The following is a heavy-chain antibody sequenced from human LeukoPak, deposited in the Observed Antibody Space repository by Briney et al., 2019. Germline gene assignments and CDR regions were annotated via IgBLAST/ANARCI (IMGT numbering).Heavy chain of an antibody. J-gene: IGHJ5*02. CDR1: GFTFSSYE. D-gene: IGHD2-15*01. CDR2: ISSSGSTI. Sequence: PGGSLRLSCAASGFTFSSYEMNWVRQAPGKGLEWVSYISSSGSTICYADSVKGRFTISRDNAKNSLYLQMNSLRAEDTAVYYCARRRYCSAGTCYSLGGFDPWGQGTLVTVSS. V-gene: IGHV3-48*03. CDR3: ARRRYCSAGTCYSLGGFDP.